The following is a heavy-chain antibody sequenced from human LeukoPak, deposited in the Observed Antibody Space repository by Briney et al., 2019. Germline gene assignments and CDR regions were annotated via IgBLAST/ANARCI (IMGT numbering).Heavy chain of an antibody. D-gene: IGHD3-10*01. CDR2: INPNGGDT. CDR1: GYTFIGYY. Sequence: ASVKVSCKTSGYTFIGYYIHWVRQAPGQGLECMGWINPNGGDTNYVQKFQGRVTMTRDTSISTAYMALSRLRYDDTAVYYCAREYYYSSGNYYNRIDYWGQGTLVTVSS. J-gene: IGHJ4*02. CDR3: AREYYYSSGNYYNRIDY. V-gene: IGHV1-2*02.